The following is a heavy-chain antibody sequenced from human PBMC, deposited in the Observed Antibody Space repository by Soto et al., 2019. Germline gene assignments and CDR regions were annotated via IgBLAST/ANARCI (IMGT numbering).Heavy chain of an antibody. V-gene: IGHV3-23*01. CDR1: GFTFSSYA. CDR3: VKDKPFDF. Sequence: GGSLRLSCAASGFTFSSYAMSWVRQAPGKGLEWVSTISSGTTCYADSVKGRFTISRDNSKNTLYLQLNSLRAADTAVYYCVKDKPFDFWGQGTLVTVSS. J-gene: IGHJ4*02. CDR2: ISSGTT.